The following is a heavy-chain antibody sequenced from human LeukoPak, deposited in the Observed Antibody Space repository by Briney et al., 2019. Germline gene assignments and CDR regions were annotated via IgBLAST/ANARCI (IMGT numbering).Heavy chain of an antibody. J-gene: IGHJ4*02. CDR3: ARGPFLGV. D-gene: IGHD3-10*01. Sequence: GGSLRLSCAASGFTFSSYAMHWVRQAPGKGLEWVAVISYDGSNKYYADSVKGRFTISRDNSKNTLYLQMNSLRAEDTAVYYCARGPFLGVWGRGTLVTVSS. CDR2: ISYDGSNK. V-gene: IGHV3-30-3*01. CDR1: GFTFSSYA.